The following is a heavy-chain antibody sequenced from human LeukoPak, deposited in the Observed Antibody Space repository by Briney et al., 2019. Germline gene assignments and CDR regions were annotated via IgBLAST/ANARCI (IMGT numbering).Heavy chain of an antibody. J-gene: IGHJ5*02. CDR3: ARDEVDGDYRWFDP. D-gene: IGHD4-17*01. Sequence: ETLSLTCAVYGGSFSGYYWSWIRQPPGKGLEWIGEINHSGSTNYNPSLKSRVTISVDTSKNQFSLKLSSVTAADTAVYYCARDEVDGDYRWFDPWGQGTLVTVSS. V-gene: IGHV4-34*01. CDR2: INHSGST. CDR1: GGSFSGYY.